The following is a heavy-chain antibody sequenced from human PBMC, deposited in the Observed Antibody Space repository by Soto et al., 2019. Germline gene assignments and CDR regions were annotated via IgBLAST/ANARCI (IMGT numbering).Heavy chain of an antibody. D-gene: IGHD2-15*01. J-gene: IGHJ4*02. CDR2: IKQDGSEK. CDR1: GFTFSSYW. Sequence: PGGSLRLSCAASGFTFSSYWMSWVRRAPGKGLEWVANIKQDGSEKYYVDSVKGRFTISRDNPKNSLYLQLNSLRAEDTAVYYCARDLISATGFDYWGQGTLVTVSS. V-gene: IGHV3-7*05. CDR3: ARDLISATGFDY.